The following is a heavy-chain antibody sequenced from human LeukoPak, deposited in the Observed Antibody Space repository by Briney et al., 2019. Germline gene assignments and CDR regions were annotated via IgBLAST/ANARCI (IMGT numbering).Heavy chain of an antibody. CDR3: ARVTMIVVVNWFDP. J-gene: IGHJ5*02. Sequence: PSETLSLTCTVSGGSISSYYWSWIRQPPGKGLEWIGEIKHSGSTNYNPSLKSRVTISVDTSKNQFSLKLSSVTAADTAVYYCARVTMIVVVNWFDPWGQGTLVTVSS. CDR1: GGSISSYY. CDR2: IKHSGST. D-gene: IGHD3-22*01. V-gene: IGHV4-34*01.